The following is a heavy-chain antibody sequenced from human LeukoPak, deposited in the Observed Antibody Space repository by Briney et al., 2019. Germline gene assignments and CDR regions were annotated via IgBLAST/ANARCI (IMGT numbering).Heavy chain of an antibody. J-gene: IGHJ3*02. CDR2: IYYSGST. D-gene: IGHD3-22*01. CDR3: ARDVYDRGVAFDI. CDR1: GGSISSYY. Sequence: SETLSLTCTVSGGSISSYYWGWIRQPPGKGLEWIGSIYYSGSTYYNPSLKSRVTISVDTSKNQFSLKLSSVTAADTAVYYCARDVYDRGVAFDIWGQGTMVTVSS. V-gene: IGHV4-39*07.